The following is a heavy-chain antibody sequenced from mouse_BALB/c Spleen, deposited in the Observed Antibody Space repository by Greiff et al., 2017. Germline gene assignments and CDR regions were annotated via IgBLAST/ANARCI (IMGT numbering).Heavy chain of an antibody. Sequence: ESGPGLVKPSQSLSLTCSVTGYSITSGYYWNWIRQFPGNKLEWMGYISYDGSHNYNPSLKNRISITRDTSKNQFFLKLNSVTTEDTATYSWASSRATAYGGKGTLVTVSA. V-gene: IGHV3-6*02. D-gene: IGHD3-3*01. J-gene: IGHJ3*01. CDR3: ASSRATAY. CDR2: ISYDGSH. CDR1: GYSITSGYY.